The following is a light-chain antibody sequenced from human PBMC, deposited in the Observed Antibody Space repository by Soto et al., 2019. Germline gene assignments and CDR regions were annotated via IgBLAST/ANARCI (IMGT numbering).Light chain of an antibody. CDR1: QSIGSW. CDR3: QQGYSFPRA. J-gene: IGKJ1*01. V-gene: IGKV1-12*01. Sequence: DIQMTQSPSSMSASVGDRVTITCRASQSIGSWLAWYQQKPGQVPNLLIFPSSPLQSGVPSRFSGSGSGTDFTLTISNLQPEDFAVYYCQQGYSFPRAFGQGTTVEIK. CDR2: PSS.